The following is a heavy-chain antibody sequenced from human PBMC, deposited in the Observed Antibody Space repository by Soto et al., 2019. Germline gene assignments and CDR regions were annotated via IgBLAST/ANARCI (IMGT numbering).Heavy chain of an antibody. CDR2: TQHSGNT. Sequence: PSETLSLTCNVSGGSISSNSYFWVWIRQPPGKGLEWIGNTQHSGNTHYNPSLKSRVTISVDTSKNQFSLKLSSVTAADTAVYYCARRHYGSGNCDYWGQGTLVTVSS. CDR1: GGSISSNSYF. D-gene: IGHD3-10*01. J-gene: IGHJ4*02. CDR3: ARRHYGSGNCDY. V-gene: IGHV4-39*01.